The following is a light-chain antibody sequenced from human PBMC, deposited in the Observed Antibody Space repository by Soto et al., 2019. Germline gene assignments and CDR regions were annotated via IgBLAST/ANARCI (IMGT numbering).Light chain of an antibody. CDR3: QQDGSQYT. J-gene: IGKJ2*01. CDR2: GAS. CDR1: QSVSSTS. Sequence: EIVLTQSPGTLSLSPGERATLSCRASQSVSSTSLAWYQQKPGQAPRLLIYGASSRATGIPDRFSGSGSVTDFTLPINRLEPEDFAVYYCQQDGSQYTFGQGTKLEIK. V-gene: IGKV3-20*01.